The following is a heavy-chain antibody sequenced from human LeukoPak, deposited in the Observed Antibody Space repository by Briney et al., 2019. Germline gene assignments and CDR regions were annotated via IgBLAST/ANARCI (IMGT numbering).Heavy chain of an antibody. CDR3: ARDLRHHSGIAVSPFDY. CDR2: INPSDDTT. Sequence: GASVKLSCKASGCSFTRCYLHWVRQAPGQGLEWMGIINPSDDTTTHAQKFQGRVTMTSDTSTSTVYMELSSLRSEDTAVYYCARDLRHHSGIAVSPFDYWGQGTLVTVSS. CDR1: GCSFTRCY. V-gene: IGHV1-46*01. D-gene: IGHD6-19*01. J-gene: IGHJ4*02.